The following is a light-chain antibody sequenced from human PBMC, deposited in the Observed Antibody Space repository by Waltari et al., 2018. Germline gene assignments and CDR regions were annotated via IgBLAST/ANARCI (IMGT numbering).Light chain of an antibody. Sequence: SYDLTQPTSVSVSPGQTASIPCSGDELGEKYVSWFQQKPGQSPVLVIYEENKRPSGIPDLISGSTSGNTAPLTISGTQAMDEADYYCQAWDSSSHVTFGGGSKLTVL. CDR1: ELGEKY. CDR2: EEN. CDR3: QAWDSSSHVT. J-gene: IGLJ2*01. V-gene: IGLV3-1*01.